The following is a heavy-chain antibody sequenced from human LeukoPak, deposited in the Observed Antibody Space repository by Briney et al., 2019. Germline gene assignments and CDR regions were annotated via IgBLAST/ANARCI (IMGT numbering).Heavy chain of an antibody. V-gene: IGHV4-59*01. CDR3: ARDPGRIAAAGFDY. Sequence: SETLSLTCTVSGGSISSYYWSWIRQPPGKGLEWIGYIYYSGSTNYNPYLKSRVTISVDTSKNQFSLKLSSVTAADTAVYYCARDPGRIAAAGFDYWGQGTLVTVSS. J-gene: IGHJ4*02. D-gene: IGHD6-13*01. CDR1: GGSISSYY. CDR2: IYYSGST.